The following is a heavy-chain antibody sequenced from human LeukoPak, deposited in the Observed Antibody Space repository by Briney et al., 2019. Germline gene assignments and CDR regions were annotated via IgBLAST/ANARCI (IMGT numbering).Heavy chain of an antibody. J-gene: IGHJ5*02. CDR1: GYSFTSYW. Sequence: GESLKISCKGSGYSFTSYWIGWVRQMPGKGLEWMGIIYPGDSDTRYSPSFQGQVTISADKSISTAYLQWSSLKASDTAMYYCARLEGINFCTNVVCPGGWFDPWGQGTLVTVSS. CDR2: IYPGDSDT. CDR3: ARLEGINFCTNVVCPGGWFDP. V-gene: IGHV5-51*01. D-gene: IGHD2-8*01.